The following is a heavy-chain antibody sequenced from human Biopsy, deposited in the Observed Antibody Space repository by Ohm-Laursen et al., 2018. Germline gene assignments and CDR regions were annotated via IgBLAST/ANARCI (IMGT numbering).Heavy chain of an antibody. CDR3: ARGGFFAYSTFDY. Sequence: SLRLSCAASGFTFSSYGMQWVRQAPGKGLEWVAVISHDGSVKHYADSVKGRFTISRDNAKNTLYLQMNSLRAEDTAVYYCARGGFFAYSTFDYWGQGALVTVSS. CDR2: ISHDGSVK. V-gene: IGHV3-30*03. D-gene: IGHD4-11*01. CDR1: GFTFSSYG. J-gene: IGHJ4*02.